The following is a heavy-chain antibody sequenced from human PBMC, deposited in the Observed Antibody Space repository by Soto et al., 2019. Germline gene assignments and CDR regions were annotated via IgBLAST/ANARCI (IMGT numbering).Heavy chain of an antibody. D-gene: IGHD4-4*01. Sequence: SETLSLSCTVSGGSIKNYYWSWIRQPPGKGLEWIGYIFYSGSTNYNPSLKSRVTISVDMSKNQFSLKLTSVTAADTAVYFCARGDDYRPINWFDPWGQGTLVTVSS. J-gene: IGHJ5*02. CDR3: ARGDDYRPINWFDP. CDR1: GGSIKNYY. CDR2: IFYSGST. V-gene: IGHV4-59*01.